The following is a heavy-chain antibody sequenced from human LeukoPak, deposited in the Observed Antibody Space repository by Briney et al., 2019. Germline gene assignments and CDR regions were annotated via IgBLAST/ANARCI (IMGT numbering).Heavy chain of an antibody. D-gene: IGHD5-24*01. CDR2: IKPDGTDK. CDR3: ARDEGLKVATITLQN. J-gene: IGHJ4*02. Sequence: GWSLRLSREASGFTFSNFWMNWVRQTPGKGLEWLANIKPDGTDKVYVDSVKGRFTISRDNAKNSLYLQMYSLRPEDTAVYYCARDEGLKVATITLQNWGQGTLVTVSS. CDR1: GFTFSNFW. V-gene: IGHV3-7*01.